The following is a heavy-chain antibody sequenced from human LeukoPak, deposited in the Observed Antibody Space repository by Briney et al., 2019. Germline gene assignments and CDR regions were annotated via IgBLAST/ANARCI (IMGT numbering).Heavy chain of an antibody. CDR3: ARDTDSSGSYYYRWFDP. Sequence: ASVKVSCKASGYTFTSFGISWVRQAPGQGLEWMGWIRTYNGNTNYAQKLQGRVTMTTDTSTSTAYMELRSLRSDDTAVYYCARDTDSSGSYYYRWFDPWGQGTLVTVSS. V-gene: IGHV1-18*01. CDR2: IRTYNGNT. CDR1: GYTFTSFG. J-gene: IGHJ5*02. D-gene: IGHD3-10*01.